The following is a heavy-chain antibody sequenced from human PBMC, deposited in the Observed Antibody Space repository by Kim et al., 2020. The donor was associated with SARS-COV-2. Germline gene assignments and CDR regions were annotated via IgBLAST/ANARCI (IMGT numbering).Heavy chain of an antibody. CDR3: AKAQRYCSGGSCHDRGVY. CDR1: GFTFDDYA. V-gene: IGHV3-9*01. D-gene: IGHD2-15*01. J-gene: IGHJ4*02. Sequence: GGSLRLSCAASGFTFDDYAMHWVRQAPGKGLEWVSGISWNSGSIGYADSVKGRFTISRDNAKNSLYLQMNSLRAEDTALYYCAKAQRYCSGGSCHDRGVYWGPGTLGTVSS. CDR2: ISWNSGSI.